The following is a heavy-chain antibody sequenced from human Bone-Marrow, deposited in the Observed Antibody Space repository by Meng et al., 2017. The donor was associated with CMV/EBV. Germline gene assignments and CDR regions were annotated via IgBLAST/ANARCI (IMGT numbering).Heavy chain of an antibody. Sequence: QITLKGSGPKLVKPTTTLPLTCTFAGFSPSTSGVGVGWIRQPPGKALEWLALIYWDDDKRYSPSLKSRLTITKDTSKNQVVLTMTNMDPVDTATYYCAHRPSGYSSSWFDYWGQGTLVTVSS. CDR2: IYWDDDK. J-gene: IGHJ4*02. CDR3: AHRPSGYSSSWFDY. V-gene: IGHV2-5*02. CDR1: GFSPSTSGVG. D-gene: IGHD6-13*01.